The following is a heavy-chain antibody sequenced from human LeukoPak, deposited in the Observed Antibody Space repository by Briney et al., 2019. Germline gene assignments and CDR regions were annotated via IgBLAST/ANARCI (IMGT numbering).Heavy chain of an antibody. CDR2: IDPEDGAT. D-gene: IGHD2/OR15-2a*01. J-gene: IGHJ4*02. CDR3: AARMRF. CDR1: GYTFIDSF. V-gene: IGHV1-69-2*01. Sequence: ASVKVSCKTSGYTFIDSFIHWMHQAPGKGFEWMGLIDPEDGATEYAERFQGRVTITADRSTDTAYLELTSLRSDDTAVYFCAARMRFWGQGTRVTVSS.